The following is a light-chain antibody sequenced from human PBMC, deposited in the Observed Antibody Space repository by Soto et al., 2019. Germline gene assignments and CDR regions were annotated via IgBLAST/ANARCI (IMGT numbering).Light chain of an antibody. CDR3: QQYSPYQAT. CDR2: KAS. J-gene: IGKJ1*01. CDR1: QTISTW. Sequence: DIQMTQSPSTLSASVGDRVTITCRASQTISTWLAWYQQKPGKAPNLLIYKASSLESGVPSRFSGSGSGTDFTLTISSLQPDDFATYYYQQYSPYQATFGQGTKVEI. V-gene: IGKV1-5*03.